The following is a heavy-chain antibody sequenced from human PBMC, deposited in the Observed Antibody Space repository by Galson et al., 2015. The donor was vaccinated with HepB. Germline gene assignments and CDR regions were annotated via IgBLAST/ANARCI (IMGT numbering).Heavy chain of an antibody. V-gene: IGHV4-59*08. J-gene: IGHJ3*02. CDR2: IYYSGST. D-gene: IGHD5-18*01. CDR3: ARLPSDTAMVKDAFDI. CDR1: GGSISSYY. Sequence: QMQLQESGPGLVKPSETLSLTCTVSGGSISSYYWSWIRQPPGKGLEWIGYIYYSGSTNYNPSLKSRVTISVDTSKNQFSLKLSSVTAADTAVYYCARLPSDTAMVKDAFDIWGQGTMVTVSS.